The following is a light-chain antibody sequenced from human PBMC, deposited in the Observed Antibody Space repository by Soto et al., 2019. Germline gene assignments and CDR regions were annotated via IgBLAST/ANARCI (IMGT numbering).Light chain of an antibody. CDR1: SSDVGGYRF. Sequence: QSVLTQPPSASGSLGQSVIISCTGTSSDVGGYRFVSWYQQHPGKAPKVMIYEVNKRPSGVPDRFSGSKSGSTASLTVSGLQAEDEADYYCCSYAGNNNVVFGGGTKVTVL. CDR3: CSYAGNNNVV. J-gene: IGLJ3*02. V-gene: IGLV2-8*01. CDR2: EVN.